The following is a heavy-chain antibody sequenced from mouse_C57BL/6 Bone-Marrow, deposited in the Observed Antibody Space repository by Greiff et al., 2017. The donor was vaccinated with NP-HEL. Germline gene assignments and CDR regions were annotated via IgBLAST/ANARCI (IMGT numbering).Heavy chain of an antibody. CDR3: APSITTVVGGYAMDY. CDR1: GFNIKDYY. Sequence: EVQLQQSGAELVKPGASVKLSCTASGFNIKDYYMHWVKQRTEQGLEWIGRIDPEDGETKYAPKFKGKATITADTSSNTAYLQLSSLTSEDTAVYYCAPSITTVVGGYAMDYWGQGTSVTVSS. V-gene: IGHV14-2*01. CDR2: IDPEDGET. D-gene: IGHD1-1*01. J-gene: IGHJ4*01.